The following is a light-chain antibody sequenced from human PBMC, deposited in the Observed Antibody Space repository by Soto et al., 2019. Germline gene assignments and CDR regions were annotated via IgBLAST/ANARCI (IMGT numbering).Light chain of an antibody. J-gene: IGKJ4*01. CDR1: QGISRS. CDR2: DAS. Sequence: DIQMTQSPSSLSASVGDRVTITCQASQGISRSLNWFQQKPGKAPKLLLYDASNLETGVPSRFSGSGSGTNFTFTVSSLQPEDIATYYCQQSDKLPLTFGGGTKLEIK. V-gene: IGKV1-33*01. CDR3: QQSDKLPLT.